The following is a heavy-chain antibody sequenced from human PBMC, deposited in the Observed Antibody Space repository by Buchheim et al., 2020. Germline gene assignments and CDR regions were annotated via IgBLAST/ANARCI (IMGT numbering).Heavy chain of an antibody. J-gene: IGHJ4*02. CDR1: GASISDYY. CDR2: IHHSGVS. D-gene: IGHD2-21*02. Sequence: QVQLQESGPGLVKPSETLSLICSVSGASISDYYWNWIRQSPGRGLEWSGYIHHSGVSNYNSSLESRVTSSVDMSKSEVSLRLKSVTAADTAVYFCAAGTAPRPGYWGQG. V-gene: IGHV4-59*01. CDR3: AAGTAPRPGY.